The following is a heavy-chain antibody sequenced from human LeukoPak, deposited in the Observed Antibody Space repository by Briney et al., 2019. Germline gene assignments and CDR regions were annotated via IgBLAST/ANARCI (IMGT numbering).Heavy chain of an antibody. J-gene: IGHJ4*02. CDR3: ARDKCVIAARSCDY. D-gene: IGHD6-6*01. CDR2: IIPIFGTA. V-gene: IGHV1-69*05. Sequence: SVKVSCKASGGTFSSYAISWVRQAPGQGLEWMGGIIPIFGTANYAQKFQGRVTITTDESTSTAYMELRGLRSDDTAVYYCARDKCVIAARSCDYWGQGTLVTVSS. CDR1: GGTFSSYA.